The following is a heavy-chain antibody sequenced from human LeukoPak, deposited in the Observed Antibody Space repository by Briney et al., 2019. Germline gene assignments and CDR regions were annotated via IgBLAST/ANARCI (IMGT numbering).Heavy chain of an antibody. CDR3: AREGAGYYDSSGLIL. Sequence: ASEKVSCKASGYTFTGYYMYWVRQAPGQGLEWMGWINPNSGGTNYAQKFQGRVTMTRDTSMSTAYMELSRLRSDDTAVYYCAREGAGYYDSSGLILWGQGTLVTVSS. D-gene: IGHD3-22*01. CDR1: GYTFTGYY. CDR2: INPNSGGT. J-gene: IGHJ4*02. V-gene: IGHV1-2*02.